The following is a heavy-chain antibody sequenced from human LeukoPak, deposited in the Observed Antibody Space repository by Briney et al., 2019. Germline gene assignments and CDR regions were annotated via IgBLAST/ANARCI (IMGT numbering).Heavy chain of an antibody. J-gene: IGHJ4*02. CDR2: FDPEDGET. Sequence: ASVKVSCKVSGYTLTELSMHWVRQAPGKGLEWMGGFDPEDGETIYAQKFQGRVTMTEDTSTDTAYMELSSLRSEDTAVYYCATQDVNYYDSSGYYSHWGQGTLVTVSS. V-gene: IGHV1-24*01. D-gene: IGHD3-22*01. CDR1: GYTLTELS. CDR3: ATQDVNYYDSSGYYSH.